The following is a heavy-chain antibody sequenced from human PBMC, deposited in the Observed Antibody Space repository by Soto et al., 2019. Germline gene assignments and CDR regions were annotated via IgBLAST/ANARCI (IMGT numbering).Heavy chain of an antibody. CDR3: AXXXXXXXXXYXXDSLYYYYYYMDV. CDR1: GGSISSYY. J-gene: IGHJ6*03. V-gene: IGHV4-59*08. Sequence: LSLTCTVSGGSISSYYWSWIRQPPGKGLEWIGYIYYSGSTNYNPSLKSRVTISVDTSKNQFSLKLSSVTAADTAVYYCAXXXXXXXXXYXXDSLYYYYYYMDVWGKGTTVTVSS. CDR2: IYYSGST. D-gene: IGHD2-2*01.